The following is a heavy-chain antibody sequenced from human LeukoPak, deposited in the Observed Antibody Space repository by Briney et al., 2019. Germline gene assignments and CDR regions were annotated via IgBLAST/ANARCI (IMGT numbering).Heavy chain of an antibody. V-gene: IGHV1-8*03. Sequence: ASVKVSCKASGGTFSSYAISWVRQATGQGLEWMGWMNPNSGNTGYAQKFQGRVTITRNTSISTAYMELSSLRSEDTAVYYCARANTIFGVVISYYYYYMDVWGKGTTVTVSS. J-gene: IGHJ6*03. D-gene: IGHD3-3*01. CDR2: MNPNSGNT. CDR3: ARANTIFGVVISYYYYYMDV. CDR1: GGTFSSYA.